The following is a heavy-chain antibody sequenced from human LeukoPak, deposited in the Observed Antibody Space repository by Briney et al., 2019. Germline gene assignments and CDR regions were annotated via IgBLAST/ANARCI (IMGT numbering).Heavy chain of an antibody. CDR2: IKQDESEK. D-gene: IGHD4/OR15-4a*01. CDR1: GFTFSSYW. J-gene: IGHJ4*02. V-gene: IGHV3-7*01. CDR3: ARVPTVGASPFDY. Sequence: PGGSLRLSCAASGFTFSSYWMSWVRQAPGKGLEWVANIKQDESEKYYVDSVKGRFTISRDNAKNSLYFQMNSLRVEDTAVYYCARVPTVGASPFDYWGQGTLVTVSS.